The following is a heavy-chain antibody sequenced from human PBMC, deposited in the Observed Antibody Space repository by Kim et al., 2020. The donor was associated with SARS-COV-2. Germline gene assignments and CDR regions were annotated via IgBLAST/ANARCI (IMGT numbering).Heavy chain of an antibody. Sequence: GGSLRLSCAASGFTFDDYAMHWVRQAPGKGLEWVSLISGDGGSTYYADSVKGRFTISRDNSKNSLYLQMNSLRTEDTALYYCAKGGVLRFLEWLPSPGYWGQGTLVTVSS. V-gene: IGHV3-43*02. CDR3: AKGGVLRFLEWLPSPGY. J-gene: IGHJ4*02. D-gene: IGHD3-3*01. CDR2: ISGDGGST. CDR1: GFTFDDYA.